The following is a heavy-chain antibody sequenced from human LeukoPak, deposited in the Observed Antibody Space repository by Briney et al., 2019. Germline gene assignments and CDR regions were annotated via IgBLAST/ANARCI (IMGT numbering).Heavy chain of an antibody. CDR2: ISSSSSYI. V-gene: IGHV3-21*01. Sequence: GGSLRLSCAASGFTFSRYSMNWVRQAPGEGLEWVSSISSSSSYIYYADSVKGRFTISRDNAKTSLYLQMNSLRAEDTAVYYCARDRLIYGDYGDAFDIWGQGTMVTVSS. CDR1: GFTFSRYS. D-gene: IGHD4-17*01. CDR3: ARDRLIYGDYGDAFDI. J-gene: IGHJ3*02.